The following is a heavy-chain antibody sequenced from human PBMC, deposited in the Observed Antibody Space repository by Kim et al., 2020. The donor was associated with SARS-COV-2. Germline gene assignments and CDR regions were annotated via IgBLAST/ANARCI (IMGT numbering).Heavy chain of an antibody. CDR2: GSNK. D-gene: IGHD3-9*01. J-gene: IGHJ4*02. Sequence: GSNKYYADSVKGRFTISRDNSKNTLYLQMNSLRAEDTAVYYCGILTGSSYWGQGTLVTVSS. CDR3: GILTGSSY. V-gene: IGHV3-33*01.